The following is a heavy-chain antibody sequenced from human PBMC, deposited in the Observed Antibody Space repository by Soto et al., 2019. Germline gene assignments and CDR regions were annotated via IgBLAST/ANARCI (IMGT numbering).Heavy chain of an antibody. CDR3: ARGRYDFWSGYYPGYFDY. J-gene: IGHJ4*02. CDR1: GGSFSGYY. CDR2: INHSGST. D-gene: IGHD3-3*01. V-gene: IGHV4-34*01. Sequence: SETLSLTCAVYGGSFSGYYWSWIRQPPGKGLEWIGEINHSGSTNYNPSLKSRVTISVDTSKNQFSLKLSSVTAADTAVYYCARGRYDFWSGYYPGYFDYWGQGTLVNVSS.